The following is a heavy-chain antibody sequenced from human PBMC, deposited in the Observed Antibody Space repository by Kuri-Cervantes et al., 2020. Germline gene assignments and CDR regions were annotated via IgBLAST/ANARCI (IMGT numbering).Heavy chain of an antibody. J-gene: IGHJ4*02. V-gene: IGHV3-23*01. CDR3: AREAPGSSSYVFDY. CDR2: ISGSGGST. CDR1: GFTFSSYA. D-gene: IGHD2-15*01. Sequence: GESLKISCAASGFTFSSYAMSWVRQAPGKGLEWVSAISGSGGSTYYADSVKGRFTISRDNAKNSLYLQMNSLRAEDTAVYYCAREAPGSSSYVFDYWGQGTLVTVSS.